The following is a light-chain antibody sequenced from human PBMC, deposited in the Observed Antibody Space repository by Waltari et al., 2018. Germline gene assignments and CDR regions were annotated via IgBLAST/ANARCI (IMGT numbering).Light chain of an antibody. Sequence: CRASQNINEWLAWYQQKPGKAPKLLIDKASTLESGVPSCFSGSGSGTEFTLTISSLQPDDFATYYCQQYNSYSLLTFGGGTKVEI. CDR2: KAS. J-gene: IGKJ4*01. CDR1: QNINEW. CDR3: QQYNSYSLLT. V-gene: IGKV1-5*03.